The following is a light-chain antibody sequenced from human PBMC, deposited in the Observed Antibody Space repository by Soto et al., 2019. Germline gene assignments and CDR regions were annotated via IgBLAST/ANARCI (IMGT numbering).Light chain of an antibody. V-gene: IGLV2-8*01. CDR1: SSDVGGYNH. CDR2: EVS. J-gene: IGLJ1*01. CDR3: SSYAGNKNPYV. Sequence: QSALTQPPSASGSPGQSVTISCAGTSSDVGGYNHVSWYQQHPGKAPRLLIYEVSQRPSGVPDRFSGSKSGNTASLTVSGLQAEDEADYYCSSYAGNKNPYVSGAGTKLTVL.